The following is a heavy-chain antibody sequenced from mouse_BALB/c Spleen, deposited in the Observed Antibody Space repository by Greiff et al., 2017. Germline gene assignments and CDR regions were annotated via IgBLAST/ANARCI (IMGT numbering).Heavy chain of an antibody. Sequence: VQLQQSGAELVKPGASVKLSCKASGYTFTSYYMYWVKQRPGQGLEWIGEINPSNGGTNFNEKFKSKATLTVDKSSSTAYMQLSSLTSEDSAVYYCARDWGFAYWGQGTLVTVSA. V-gene: IGHV1-53*01. CDR2: INPSNGGT. D-gene: IGHD4-1*01. CDR1: GYTFTSYY. J-gene: IGHJ3*01. CDR3: ARDWGFAY.